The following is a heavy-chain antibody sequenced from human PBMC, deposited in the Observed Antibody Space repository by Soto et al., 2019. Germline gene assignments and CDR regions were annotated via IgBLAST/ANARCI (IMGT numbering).Heavy chain of an antibody. V-gene: IGHV1-69*12. CDR3: ALSGGGGWFDP. Sequence: QVQLVQSGAEVKKPGSSVKVSCKASGGTFSTYTITWVRQAPGQGLEWMGGIIPIFGTPNYAQKFQGRVTITADAPTRTASRDLSSLRSADTAVYFCALSGGGGWFDPWGQGTLVTVSS. CDR1: GGTFSTYT. J-gene: IGHJ5*02. CDR2: IIPIFGTP. D-gene: IGHD3-16*01.